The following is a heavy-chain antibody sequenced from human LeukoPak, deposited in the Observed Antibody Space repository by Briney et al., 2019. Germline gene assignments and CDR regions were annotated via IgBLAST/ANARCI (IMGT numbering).Heavy chain of an antibody. D-gene: IGHD2-2*01. J-gene: IGHJ3*02. CDR1: GFTFSSYA. V-gene: IGHV3-23*01. Sequence: AGGSLRLSCAASGFTFSSYAMSWVRQAPGKGLEWVSAISGSGGSTYYADSVKGRFTISRDNSKNTLYLQMNSLRAEDTAVYYCAKVDRSTTLNSAFDIWGQGTMVTVSS. CDR3: AKVDRSTTLNSAFDI. CDR2: ISGSGGST.